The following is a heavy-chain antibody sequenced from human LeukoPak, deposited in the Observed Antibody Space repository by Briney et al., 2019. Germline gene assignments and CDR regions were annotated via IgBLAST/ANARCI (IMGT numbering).Heavy chain of an antibody. D-gene: IGHD6-13*01. V-gene: IGHV4-59*01. CDR2: IYYSGST. CDR1: GGSISSYY. J-gene: IGHJ4*02. CDR3: AKGKEGAAAGPFDY. Sequence: SETLSLTCTVSGGSISSYYWSWIRQPPGKGLEWIGYIYYSGSTNYNPSLKSRVTISVDTSKNQFSLKLSSVTAEDTAVYYCAKGKEGAAAGPFDYWGQGTLVTVSS.